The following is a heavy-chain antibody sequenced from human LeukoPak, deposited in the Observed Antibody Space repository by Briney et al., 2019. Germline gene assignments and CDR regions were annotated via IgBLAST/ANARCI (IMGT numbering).Heavy chain of an antibody. Sequence: SVKVSCKASGFTFTSSSVQWVRQARGQRLEWIGWIVGGSGNTNYAQKFQERVTITRDMSTSTAYMELSSLRSEDTAVYYCAANYGSGSYYNDPYYYGMDVWGQGTTVTVSS. D-gene: IGHD3-10*01. CDR3: AANYGSGSYYNDPYYYGMDV. CDR1: GFTFTSSS. CDR2: IVGGSGNT. V-gene: IGHV1-58*01. J-gene: IGHJ6*02.